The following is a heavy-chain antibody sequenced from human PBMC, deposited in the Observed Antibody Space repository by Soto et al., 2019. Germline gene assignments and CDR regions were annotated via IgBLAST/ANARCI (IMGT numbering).Heavy chain of an antibody. V-gene: IGHV3-33*01. Sequence: QMHLVESGGGVVQPGRSLRLSCAASGLIFSTQGMHWVRQAPGMGLEWVAVIRNDGSDQYYADSVKGRFTISRDNSKKTRSLQMNSLRVEDTAVYYCARNPSPVDLGSMKDWGRGTLVTVSS. CDR1: GLIFSTQG. CDR3: ARNPSPVDLGSMKD. CDR2: IRNDGSDQ. J-gene: IGHJ4*02. D-gene: IGHD5-12*01.